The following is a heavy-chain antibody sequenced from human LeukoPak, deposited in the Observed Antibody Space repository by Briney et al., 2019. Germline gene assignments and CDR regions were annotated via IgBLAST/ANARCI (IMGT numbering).Heavy chain of an antibody. D-gene: IGHD3-22*01. CDR1: GGTFSSYA. CDR3: ASSYDSSGYLTDDAFDI. V-gene: IGHV1-69*01. CDR2: IIPIFGTA. Sequence: ASVEVSCKASGGTFSSYAISWVRQAPGQGLEWMGGIIPIFGTANYAQKFQGRVTITADESTSTAYMELSSLRSEDTAVYYCASSYDSSGYLTDDAFDIWGQGTMVTVSS. J-gene: IGHJ3*02.